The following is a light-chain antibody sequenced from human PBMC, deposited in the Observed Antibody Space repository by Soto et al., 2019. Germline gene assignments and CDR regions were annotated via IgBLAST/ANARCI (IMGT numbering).Light chain of an antibody. V-gene: IGKV3-15*01. CDR2: GAS. Sequence: EVLVTQSPATLSVSPGEGVTLSCRASQSVSTDLAWYQQKPGQAPRLLIYGASIRAIGVPDRFSGSGSGTDFTFTIRSLQSEDSAIYYCQQYFRWPPWTFGQGTKVE. CDR3: QQYFRWPPWT. CDR1: QSVSTD. J-gene: IGKJ1*01.